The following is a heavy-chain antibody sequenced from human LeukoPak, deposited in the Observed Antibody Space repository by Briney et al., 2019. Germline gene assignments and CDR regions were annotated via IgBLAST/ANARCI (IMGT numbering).Heavy chain of an antibody. J-gene: IGHJ3*02. V-gene: IGHV1-18*01. CDR1: GYTFTSYG. D-gene: IGHD3-22*01. CDR2: ISAYDGNT. CDR3: ARTVTYYYDSSGYWDDAFDI. Sequence: GASVKVSCKASGYTFTSYGISWVRQAPGQGLEWMGWISAYDGNTNYAQKLQGRVIMTTDTSTSTAYMELRSLRSDDTAVYYCARTVTYYYDSSGYWDDAFDIWGQGTMVTVSS.